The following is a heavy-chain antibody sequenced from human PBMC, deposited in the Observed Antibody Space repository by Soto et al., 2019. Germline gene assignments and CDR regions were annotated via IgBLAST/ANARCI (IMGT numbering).Heavy chain of an antibody. CDR2: ISSSSSYI. Sequence: EVQLVESGGGLVKPGGSLRLSCAASGFTFSSYSMNWVRQAPGKGLEWVSSISSSSSYIYYADSVKGRFTISRDNAKNSLYLQMNSLRAEDTAVYYCARDLSIAAPPNYWYFDLWGRGTLVTVSS. D-gene: IGHD6-6*01. CDR3: ARDLSIAAPPNYWYFDL. CDR1: GFTFSSYS. V-gene: IGHV3-21*01. J-gene: IGHJ2*01.